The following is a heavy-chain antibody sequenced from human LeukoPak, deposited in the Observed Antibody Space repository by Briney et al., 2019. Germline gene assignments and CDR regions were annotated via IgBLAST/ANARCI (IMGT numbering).Heavy chain of an antibody. Sequence: QSGGSLRLSCAASGFTFSSYAMSWVRQAPGKGLEWVSAISGSGGSTYYADSVKGRFTISRDNAKNSLYLQMNSLRAEDTAVYYCARDYYDSSGYHGYAFDIWGQGTMVTVSS. CDR2: ISGSGGST. CDR3: ARDYYDSSGYHGYAFDI. D-gene: IGHD3-22*01. J-gene: IGHJ3*02. V-gene: IGHV3-23*01. CDR1: GFTFSSYA.